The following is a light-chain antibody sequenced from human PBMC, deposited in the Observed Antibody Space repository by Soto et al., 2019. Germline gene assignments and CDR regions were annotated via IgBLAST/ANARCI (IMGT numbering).Light chain of an antibody. V-gene: IGKV3-11*01. J-gene: IGKJ5*01. CDR1: QSVRNN. CDR3: QQRSDWLPIT. CDR2: GAS. Sequence: IMMTHSPATLSVSPGERAPVPCRSSQSVRNNLAWYQQKPGQAPRLLIYGASTRATGIPARFSGSGSGTDFTLTISSLEPEDSAVYYCQQRSDWLPITFGQGTRLEIK.